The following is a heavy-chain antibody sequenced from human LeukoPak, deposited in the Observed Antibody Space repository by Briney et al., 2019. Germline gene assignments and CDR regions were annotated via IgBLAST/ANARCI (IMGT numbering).Heavy chain of an antibody. CDR2: ISSSSSYI. Sequence: GGSLRLSCVASGFTFSSHGMNWVRQAPGKGLEWVSSISSSSSYIYYADSVKGRFTISRDNAKNSLYLQMNSLRAEDTAVYYCADGGYYDSSGYPQAYWGQGTLVTVSS. D-gene: IGHD3-22*01. CDR1: GFTFSSHG. J-gene: IGHJ4*02. V-gene: IGHV3-21*01. CDR3: ADGGYYDSSGYPQAY.